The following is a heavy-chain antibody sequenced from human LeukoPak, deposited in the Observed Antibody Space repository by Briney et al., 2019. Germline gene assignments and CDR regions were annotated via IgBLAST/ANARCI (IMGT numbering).Heavy chain of an antibody. J-gene: IGHJ4*02. Sequence: ASVKVSCKASGGTFSSYAIRWVRQPPGQGLEWMGRIIPILGIANYAQKFQGRVTITADKSTSTAYMELSSLRSEDTAVYYCAIMYYYDSSGYFRGGYFDYWGQGTLVTVSS. V-gene: IGHV1-69*04. CDR1: GGTFSSYA. CDR3: AIMYYYDSSGYFRGGYFDY. CDR2: IIPILGIA. D-gene: IGHD3-22*01.